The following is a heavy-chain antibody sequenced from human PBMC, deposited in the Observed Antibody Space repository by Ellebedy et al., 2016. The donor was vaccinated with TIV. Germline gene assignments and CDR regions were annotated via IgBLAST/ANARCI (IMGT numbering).Heavy chain of an antibody. CDR3: ANDIRFIAVADGGDY. D-gene: IGHD6-19*01. J-gene: IGHJ4*02. CDR2: IYSGGST. Sequence: GESLKISCAASGFTVSSNYMSWVRQAPGKGLEWVSVIYSGGSTYYADSVKGRFTISRDNSKNTLYLQMNSLRAEDTAVYYCANDIRFIAVADGGDYWGQGTLVTVSS. V-gene: IGHV3-53*01. CDR1: GFTVSSNY.